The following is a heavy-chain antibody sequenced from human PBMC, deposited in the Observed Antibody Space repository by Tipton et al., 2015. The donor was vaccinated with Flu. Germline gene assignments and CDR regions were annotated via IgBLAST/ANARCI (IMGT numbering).Heavy chain of an antibody. CDR3: ARDLWNDRRAYYYYGVDV. J-gene: IGHJ6*02. CDR1: GDSISTTIYY. V-gene: IGHV4-39*07. CDR2: IYYSGTT. Sequence: LRLSCTVSGDSISTTIYYWGWVRQPPGKGLEWIGSIYYSGTTYYNPSLKSRVTISVDSSQNEFSLTLASLTAADTAVYYCARDLWNDRRAYYYYGVDVWGQGTTVTVSS. D-gene: IGHD1-1*01.